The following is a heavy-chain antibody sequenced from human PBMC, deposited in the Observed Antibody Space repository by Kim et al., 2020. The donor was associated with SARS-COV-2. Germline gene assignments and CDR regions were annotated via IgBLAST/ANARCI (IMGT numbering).Heavy chain of an antibody. V-gene: IGHV3-11*03. CDR3: ARIYCSGGSCYNPYYFDY. Sequence: KGRFTIPRDNAKNSLYLQMNSLRAEDTAVYYCARIYCSGGSCYNPYYFDYWGQGTLVTVFS. D-gene: IGHD2-15*01. J-gene: IGHJ4*02.